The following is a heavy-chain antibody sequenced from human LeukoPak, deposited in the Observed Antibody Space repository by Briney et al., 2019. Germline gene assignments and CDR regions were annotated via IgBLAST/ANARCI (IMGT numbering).Heavy chain of an antibody. CDR3: TFWGPGGDRGFDY. V-gene: IGHV3-23*01. CDR2: ISGSGGST. J-gene: IGHJ4*02. Sequence: PGGSLRLSCAASGFTFSNYGMHWVRQAPGKGLEWVSAISGSGGSTYYADSVKGRFTISRDNSKNTLYLQMNSLRAEDTAVYYCTFWGPGGDRGFDYWGQGTLVTVSS. D-gene: IGHD3-16*01. CDR1: GFTFSNYG.